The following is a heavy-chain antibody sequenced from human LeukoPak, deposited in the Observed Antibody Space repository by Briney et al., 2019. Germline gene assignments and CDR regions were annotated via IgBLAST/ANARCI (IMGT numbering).Heavy chain of an antibody. CDR1: DSITSTSYY. CDR2: IFHSGTT. Sequence: PSETLSLTCTVSDSITSTSYYWAWIRQPPGKGLQWIASIFHSGTTYFNPSLKSRVTLSIDTSRSQYSLQLASVTTADTALYYCARLGGYSHGARIFDYWGQGIRVAVSS. J-gene: IGHJ4*02. D-gene: IGHD5-18*01. CDR3: ARLGGYSHGARIFDY. V-gene: IGHV4-39*01.